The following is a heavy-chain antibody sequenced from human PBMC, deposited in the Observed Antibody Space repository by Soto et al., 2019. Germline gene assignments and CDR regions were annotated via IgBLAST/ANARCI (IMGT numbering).Heavy chain of an antibody. J-gene: IGHJ6*02. CDR1: GHTLTELS. CDR2: FDPEDGET. D-gene: IGHD3-10*01. Sequence: ASVKVSCKVSGHTLTELSMHWVRQAPGKGLEWMGGFDPEDGETIYAQKFQGRVTMTEDTSTDTAYMELSSLRSEDTAVYYCATRTLWFGELLLTPYYYYGMDVWGQGTTVTVSS. CDR3: ATRTLWFGELLLTPYYYYGMDV. V-gene: IGHV1-24*01.